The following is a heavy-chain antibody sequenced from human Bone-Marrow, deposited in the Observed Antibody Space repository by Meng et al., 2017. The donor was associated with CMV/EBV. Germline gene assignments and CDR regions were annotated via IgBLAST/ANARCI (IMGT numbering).Heavy chain of an antibody. D-gene: IGHD6-13*01. J-gene: IGHJ4*02. CDR1: GYTFTGYY. V-gene: IGHV1-2*02. Sequence: ASVKVSCKAPGYTFTGYYMHWVRQAPGQGLEWMGWINPNSGGTNYAQKFQGRVTMTRDTSISTAYMELSRLRSDDTAVYYCARRHPRIAAAGTLDYWGQGTLVTVSS. CDR3: ARRHPRIAAAGTLDY. CDR2: INPNSGGT.